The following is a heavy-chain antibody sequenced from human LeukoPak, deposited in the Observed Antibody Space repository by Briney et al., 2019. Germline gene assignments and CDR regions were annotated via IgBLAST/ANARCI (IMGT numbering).Heavy chain of an antibody. CDR3: ARGGPIAAAGIGDFHDY. V-gene: IGHV1-18*01. J-gene: IGHJ4*02. Sequence: ASVKVSCKASGYTFTTYAISWVRQAPGQGLEWMGWISANNGNTNYAEKLKGRVTMTRDMSTNTVYMELTSLRSEDTAVYYCARGGPIAAAGIGDFHDYWGQGTLVTVSS. CDR2: ISANNGNT. CDR1: GYTFTTYA. D-gene: IGHD6-13*01.